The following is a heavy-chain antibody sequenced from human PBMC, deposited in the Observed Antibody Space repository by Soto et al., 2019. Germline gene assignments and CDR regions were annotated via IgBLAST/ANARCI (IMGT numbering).Heavy chain of an antibody. CDR2: MNPSNGNT. J-gene: IGHJ4*02. Sequence: ASVKVSCKASGYTFTTYDVSWVRQASGQGLEWMGWMNPSNGNTGYAQKFQGRVTMTRNTSISTVYMELSGLRLDDTAVYYCARRKERSGPHYFDYWGQGTRVTVSS. CDR1: GYTFTTYD. D-gene: IGHD6-25*01. V-gene: IGHV1-8*02. CDR3: ARRKERSGPHYFDY.